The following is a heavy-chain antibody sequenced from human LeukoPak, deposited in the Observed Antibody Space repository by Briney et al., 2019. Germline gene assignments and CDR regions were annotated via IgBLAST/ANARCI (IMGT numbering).Heavy chain of an antibody. CDR1: GFTFSSYS. V-gene: IGHV3-21*04. J-gene: IGHJ4*02. Sequence: GGSLRLSCAASGFTFSSYSMNWVRQAPGKGLEWVSSISSSSSYIYYADSVKGRFTISRDNAKNSLYLQMNSLRAEDTAVYYCARVRSTIFGVAQMYYFDYWGQGTLVTVSS. CDR3: ARVRSTIFGVAQMYYFDY. D-gene: IGHD3-3*01. CDR2: ISSSSSYI.